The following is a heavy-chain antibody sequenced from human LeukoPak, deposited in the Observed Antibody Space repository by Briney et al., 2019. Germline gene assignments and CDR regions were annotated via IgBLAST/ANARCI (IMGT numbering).Heavy chain of an antibody. D-gene: IGHD2-2*01. CDR1: GYTFTSYD. J-gene: IGHJ6*02. Sequence: ASVKVCCKASGYTFTSYDINWVRQATGQGLEWMGWMNPNSGNTGYAQKFQGRVTMTRNTSISTAYMELSSLRSEDTAVYYCARGRYCSSTSCYLLAYYYYGMDVWGQGTTVTVSS. V-gene: IGHV1-8*01. CDR3: ARGRYCSSTSCYLLAYYYYGMDV. CDR2: MNPNSGNT.